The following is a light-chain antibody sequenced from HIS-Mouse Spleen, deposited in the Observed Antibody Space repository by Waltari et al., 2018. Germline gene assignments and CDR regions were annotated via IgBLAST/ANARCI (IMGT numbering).Light chain of an antibody. Sequence: QSALTQPASVSGSPGQSITISCTGTSSDVGGYNYVSWYQQHPGKAPKLMIYEVINRPAGVSNRFSGSKSGNTASLTISGLQAEDEADYYCSSYTSSSTFFGTGTKVTVL. CDR2: EVI. CDR1: SSDVGGYNY. V-gene: IGLV2-14*01. J-gene: IGLJ1*01. CDR3: SSYTSSSTF.